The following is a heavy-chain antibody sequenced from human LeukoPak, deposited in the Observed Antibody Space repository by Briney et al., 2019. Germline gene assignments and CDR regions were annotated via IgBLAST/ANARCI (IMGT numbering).Heavy chain of an antibody. CDR2: IDSSGSNI. V-gene: IGHV3-48*03. J-gene: IGHJ4*02. CDR1: GFTFSSYE. Sequence: GGSLRLSCAASGFTFSSYEMNWVRQAPGKGLEWVSYIDSSGSNIHYADSVKGRFTISRDNAKNSLYLQMNSLRAEDTAVYYCARTKEMASISYFDSWGQGTLVTVTS. CDR3: ARTKEMASISYFDS. D-gene: IGHD5-24*01.